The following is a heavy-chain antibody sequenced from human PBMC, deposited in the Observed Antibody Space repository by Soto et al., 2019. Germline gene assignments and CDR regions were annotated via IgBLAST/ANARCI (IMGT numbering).Heavy chain of an antibody. CDR3: ATDSGIAPWYYFDY. Sequence: ASVKVSCKVSGYTLTELSMHWVLQAPGKGLEWMGGFDPEDGETIYAQKFQGRVTMTEDTSTDTAYMELSSLRSEDTAVYYCATDSGIAPWYYFDYWGQGTLVTVSS. J-gene: IGHJ4*02. V-gene: IGHV1-24*01. CDR1: GYTLTELS. D-gene: IGHD6-13*01. CDR2: FDPEDGET.